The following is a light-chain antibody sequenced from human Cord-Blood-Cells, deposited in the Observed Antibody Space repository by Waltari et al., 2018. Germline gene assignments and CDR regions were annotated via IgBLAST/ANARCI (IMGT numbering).Light chain of an antibody. CDR3: CSYAGSSTWV. Sequence: QSALTQPASVSVSPGQSITIPCTGTSSDAGSYNLVSWYQQPPGKDPKLMIYEGSKRPSGVSNRFSASKSGNTASLTISGLQAEDEADYYCCSYAGSSTWVFGGGTKLTVL. CDR1: SSDAGSYNL. J-gene: IGLJ3*02. V-gene: IGLV2-23*01. CDR2: EGS.